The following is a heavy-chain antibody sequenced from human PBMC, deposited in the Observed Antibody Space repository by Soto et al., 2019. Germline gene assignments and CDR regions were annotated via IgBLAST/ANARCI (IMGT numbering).Heavy chain of an antibody. Sequence: PSETLSLTCTVSGGSIRSGGYYWSWVRQNPRRGLEWIGNIYYSGNTYYNPSLKSRLTISVDTSNNQFSLNLSSVTAADTAVYYCARDRLMATAGTARHYFGLDVWGQGTTVTVSS. D-gene: IGHD5-18*01. V-gene: IGHV4-31*03. CDR1: GGSIRSGGYY. CDR2: IYYSGNT. J-gene: IGHJ6*02. CDR3: ARDRLMATAGTARHYFGLDV.